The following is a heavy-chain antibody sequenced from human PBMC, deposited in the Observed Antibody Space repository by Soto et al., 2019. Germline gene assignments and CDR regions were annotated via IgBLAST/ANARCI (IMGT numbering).Heavy chain of an antibody. CDR1: GGSISSGGYY. Sequence: QVQLQESGPGLVKPSQTLSLTCTVSGGSISSGGYYWSWIRQHPGKGLEWIGYIYYSGSTYYNPSLKSPGTMSVDPSRNQFSLKLSSVTAADTAVYYCARGRTSSPTPGDYWGQGTLVTVSS. D-gene: IGHD2-2*01. CDR3: ARGRTSSPTPGDY. J-gene: IGHJ4*02. V-gene: IGHV4-31*01. CDR2: IYYSGST.